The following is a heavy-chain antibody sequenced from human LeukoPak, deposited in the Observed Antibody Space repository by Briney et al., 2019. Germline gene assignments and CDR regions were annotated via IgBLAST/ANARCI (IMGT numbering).Heavy chain of an antibody. CDR1: GFTFSSYG. CDR2: IRYDGSNK. J-gene: IGHJ4*02. D-gene: IGHD1-14*01. V-gene: IGHV3-30*02. Sequence: PGGSLRLSCAASGFTFSSYGMHWVRQAPGKGLEWVAFIRYDGSNKYYADSVKGRFTIARDNSKNTLYLQMNSLTAEDTAVYYCAEEGRRGNPLGYFDYWGQGTLVTVSS. CDR3: AEEGRRGNPLGYFDY.